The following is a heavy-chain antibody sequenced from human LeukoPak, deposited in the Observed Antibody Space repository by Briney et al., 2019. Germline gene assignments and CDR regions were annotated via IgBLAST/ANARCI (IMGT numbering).Heavy chain of an antibody. CDR3: ASRSFNEQLVPGGYYYMDV. D-gene: IGHD6-13*01. CDR1: GYTFTGYY. Sequence: GASVKVSCKASGYTFTGYYMHWVRQAPGQGLEWMGWINPNSGGTNYAQKFQGRVTMTRDTSISTAYMELSRLRSDDTAVYYCASRSFNEQLVPGGYYYMDVWGKGTTVTVSS. V-gene: IGHV1-2*02. J-gene: IGHJ6*03. CDR2: INPNSGGT.